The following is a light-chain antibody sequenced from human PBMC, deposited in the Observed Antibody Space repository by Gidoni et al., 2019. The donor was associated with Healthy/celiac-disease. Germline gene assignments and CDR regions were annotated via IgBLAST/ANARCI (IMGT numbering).Light chain of an antibody. CDR2: AAS. V-gene: IGKV1-8*01. Sequence: AIRMTQSPSSFSASTGDRVTITCRASQGISSYLAWYQQKPGKAPKLLIYAASTLQSGVPSRFSGSGSGTDVTLTISCLQSEDFATYYCQQYYSVITVGQGTRLEIK. J-gene: IGKJ5*01. CDR3: QQYYSVIT. CDR1: QGISSY.